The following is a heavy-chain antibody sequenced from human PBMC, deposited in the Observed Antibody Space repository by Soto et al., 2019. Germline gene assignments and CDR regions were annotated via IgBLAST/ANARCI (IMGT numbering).Heavy chain of an antibody. CDR2: ISYSGST. J-gene: IGHJ4*02. Sequence: SETLSLTCTVSGGSMSSYYWTWLRQSPGRRLEWIGYISYSGSTYYNPSLKSRVTISADTSKNQFSLRMNSMIAADTAVYYCARADPDASVGYWGQGTLVTVSS. CDR1: GGSMSSYY. D-gene: IGHD2-15*01. CDR3: ARADPDASVGY. V-gene: IGHV4-59*01.